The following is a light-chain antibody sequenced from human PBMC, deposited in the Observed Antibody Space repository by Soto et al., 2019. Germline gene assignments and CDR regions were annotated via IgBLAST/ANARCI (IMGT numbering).Light chain of an antibody. CDR1: QDISNY. CDR2: DAS. V-gene: IGKV1-33*01. J-gene: IGKJ3*01. Sequence: DIPMSQSTDSRSASVGDRVTITCQASQDISNYLNWYQQKPGKAPKLLIYDASYLETGVPSRFSGSGSGTDFTFTISSLQPEDIAIYYCQQYANLLPNTSGPGSNVDIK. CDR3: QQYANLLPNT.